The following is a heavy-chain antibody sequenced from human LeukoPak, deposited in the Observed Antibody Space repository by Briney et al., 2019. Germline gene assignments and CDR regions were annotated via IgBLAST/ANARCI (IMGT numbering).Heavy chain of an antibody. V-gene: IGHV3-43D*04. CDR1: GFTFDDYA. CDR2: ISWDGGST. J-gene: IGHJ4*02. D-gene: IGHD2-15*01. Sequence: GGSLRLSRAASGFTFDDYAMHWVRQAPGKGLEWVSLISWDGGSTYYADSVKGRFTFSRDNSKNSLYLQMNSLRAEDTAVYYCAKDIGPILSDEGYFDYWGQGTLVTVSS. CDR3: AKDIGPILSDEGYFDY.